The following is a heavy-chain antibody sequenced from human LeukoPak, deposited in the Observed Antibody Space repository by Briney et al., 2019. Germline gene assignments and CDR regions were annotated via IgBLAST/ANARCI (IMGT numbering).Heavy chain of an antibody. V-gene: IGHV3-66*01. CDR3: AKDWSGNYNWFDP. CDR1: GFTVSSNY. D-gene: IGHD3-3*01. J-gene: IGHJ5*02. Sequence: GGSLRLSCAASGFTVSSNYMSWVRQAPGKGLEWVSVIYSGGSTYYADSVKGRFTISRDNSKNTLYLQMNSLRNDDTAMYYCAKDWSGNYNWFDPWGQGTLVTVSS. CDR2: IYSGGST.